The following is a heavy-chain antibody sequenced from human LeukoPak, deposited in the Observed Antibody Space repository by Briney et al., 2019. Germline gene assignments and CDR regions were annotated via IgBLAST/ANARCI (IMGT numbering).Heavy chain of an antibody. CDR2: ISSSSSYI. J-gene: IGHJ4*02. CDR1: GFTFSSYS. D-gene: IGHD2-2*01. CDR3: AKVCSASCYKEFDY. V-gene: IGHV3-21*01. Sequence: PGGSLRLSCAASGFTFSSYSMHWVRQAPGKGLEWVSSISSSSSYIYYADSVKGRFTISRDNSKNTLYLQMNSLRAEDTAVYYCAKVCSASCYKEFDYWGQGTLVTVSS.